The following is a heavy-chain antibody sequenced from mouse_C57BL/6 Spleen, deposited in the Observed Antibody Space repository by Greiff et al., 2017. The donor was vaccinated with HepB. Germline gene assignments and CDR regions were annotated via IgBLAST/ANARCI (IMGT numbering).Heavy chain of an antibody. V-gene: IGHV1-85*01. Sequence: VQLVESGPELVKPGASVKLSCKASGYTFTSYDINWVKQRPGQGLEWIGWIYPRDGSTKYNEKFKGKATLTVDTSSSTAYMELHSLTSEDSAVYVCARGYYGSRGYAMDYWGQGTSVTVSS. J-gene: IGHJ4*01. CDR2: IYPRDGST. D-gene: IGHD1-1*01. CDR3: ARGYYGSRGYAMDY. CDR1: GYTFTSYD.